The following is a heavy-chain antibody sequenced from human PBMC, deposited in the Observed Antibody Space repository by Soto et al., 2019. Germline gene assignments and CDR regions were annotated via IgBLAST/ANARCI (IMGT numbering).Heavy chain of an antibody. J-gene: IGHJ4*02. CDR1: RVSISRVSISVNY. D-gene: IGHD6-19*01. CDR3: ARTPYSSASFDS. Sequence: XETLSLTCTVSRVSISRVSISVNYWRWILQSPGKGLEWIGSVHYSVSTSYHPSLKSRVTISVDTSKNQFSLRLRSVTAADTAVYYCARTPYSSASFDSSGKGNLVTVSS. V-gene: IGHV4-61*08. CDR2: VHYSVST.